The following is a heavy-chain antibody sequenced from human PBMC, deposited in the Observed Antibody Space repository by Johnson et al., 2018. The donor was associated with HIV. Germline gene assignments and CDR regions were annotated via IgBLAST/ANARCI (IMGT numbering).Heavy chain of an antibody. CDR2: ISGSGGRT. V-gene: IGHV3-23*04. Sequence: VQLVESGGGVVQLGRSLRLSCAASGFTFSSYAMSWVRQAPGKGLDWVSAISGSGGRTYYGDSVKGRFTISRDNSKNTLYLQMNSLRPEDTAVYYCERDLLGIVRAFDIWGQGTMVTVSS. CDR1: GFTFSSYA. J-gene: IGHJ3*02. CDR3: ERDLLGIVRAFDI. D-gene: IGHD1-26*01.